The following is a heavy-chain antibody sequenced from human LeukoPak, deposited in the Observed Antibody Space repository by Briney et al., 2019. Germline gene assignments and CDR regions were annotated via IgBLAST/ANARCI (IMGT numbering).Heavy chain of an antibody. CDR3: ARDTPWGSGYFDY. Sequence: PGGSLRLSCAVSGFTFNSYSMNWVRQAPGKGLEWVSVIYSGGHTYYADSVKGRFTISRDNSKNTLYLHMNSLRAEDTAVYYCARDTPWGSGYFDYWAREPWSPPPQ. CDR1: GFTFNSYS. D-gene: IGHD7-27*01. V-gene: IGHV3-53*01. CDR2: IYSGGHT. J-gene: IGHJ4*02.